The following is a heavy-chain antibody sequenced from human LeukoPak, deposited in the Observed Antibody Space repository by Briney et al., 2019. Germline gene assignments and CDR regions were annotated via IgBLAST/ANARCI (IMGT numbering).Heavy chain of an antibody. D-gene: IGHD4-17*01. V-gene: IGHV2-5*02. CDR2: IYWDDDK. J-gene: IGHJ4*02. CDR1: GFSLSTSGVG. Sequence: SGPTLVNLTQTLTLTCTFSGFSLSTSGVGVGWIRQPPGKALEWLALIYWDDDKRYSPSLKSRLTITKDTSKDQVVLTMTNMDPVDTATYFCAHRRVDYCDPNFDYWGQGTLVTVSS. CDR3: AHRRVDYCDPNFDY.